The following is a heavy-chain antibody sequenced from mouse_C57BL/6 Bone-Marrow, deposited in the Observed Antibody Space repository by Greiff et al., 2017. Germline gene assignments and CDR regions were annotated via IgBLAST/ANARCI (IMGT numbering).Heavy chain of an antibody. CDR3: ARRGYYAMDY. CDR1: GYTFASYG. V-gene: IGHV1-81*01. CDR2: IYPRSGNT. J-gene: IGHJ4*01. Sequence: QVQLQQSGAELARPGASVKLSCKASGYTFASYGISWVKQRTGQGLEWIGEIYPRSGNTYYNEKFKGKATLTADKSSSTAYMELRSLTSEDSAVYFCARRGYYAMDYWGQGTSVTVSS.